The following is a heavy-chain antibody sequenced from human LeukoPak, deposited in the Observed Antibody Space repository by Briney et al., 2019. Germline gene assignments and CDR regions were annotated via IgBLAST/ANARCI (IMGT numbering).Heavy chain of an antibody. V-gene: IGHV3-33*08. J-gene: IGHJ4*02. D-gene: IGHD4-17*01. CDR2: IWYDGSNK. Sequence: GGSLRLSCSASGFPFSSYAMHWVRQAPGKGLEWVAVIWYDGSNKYYADSVKGRFTISRDNSKNTLYLQMNSLRVEDTAVYYCARGDPTVTTKQNFDYWGQGTLVTVSS. CDR3: ARGDPTVTTKQNFDY. CDR1: GFPFSSYA.